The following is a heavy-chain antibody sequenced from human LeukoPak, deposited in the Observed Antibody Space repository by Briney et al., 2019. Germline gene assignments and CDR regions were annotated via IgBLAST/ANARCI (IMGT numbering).Heavy chain of an antibody. V-gene: IGHV4-61*01. CDR2: IYYSGST. CDR3: ARDYGADYYYYYMDV. Sequence: PSVTLSLTCTVSGGSVSSGSYYWSWIRQPPGKGLEWIGYIYYSGSTNYNPSLKSRVTISVDTSKNQFSLKLSSVTAADTAVYYCARDYGADYYYYYMDVWGKGTTVTVSS. J-gene: IGHJ6*03. D-gene: IGHD4-17*01. CDR1: GGSVSSGSYY.